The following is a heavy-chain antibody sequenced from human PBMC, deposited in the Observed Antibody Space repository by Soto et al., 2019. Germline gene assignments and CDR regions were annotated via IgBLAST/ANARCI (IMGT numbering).Heavy chain of an antibody. D-gene: IGHD4-17*01. Sequence: SETLSLTCTVSGGSISSSSYYWGWIRQPPGKGLEWIGSIYYSGSTYYNPSLKSRVTISVDTSKNQFSLKLSSVTAADTAVYYCARQSAWDYGGNDGYNWFDPWGQGTLVPVSS. CDR1: GGSISSSSYY. CDR2: IYYSGST. CDR3: ARQSAWDYGGNDGYNWFDP. J-gene: IGHJ5*02. V-gene: IGHV4-39*01.